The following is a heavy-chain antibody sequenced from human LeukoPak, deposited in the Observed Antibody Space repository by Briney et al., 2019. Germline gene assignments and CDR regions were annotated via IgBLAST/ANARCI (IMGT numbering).Heavy chain of an antibody. D-gene: IGHD6-19*01. CDR1: GFTFLSYA. CDR3: TKPARAVGLDY. J-gene: IGHJ4*02. V-gene: IGHV3-23*01. CDR2: ISGNGGST. Sequence: PGGSLRLSFAASGFTFLSYAMSWVRQAPGKGLEWVSGISGNGGSTYYADSVKGRFTISRDNSKNTLYLQMNSLRAEDTAVYYCTKPARAVGLDYWGQGTLVTVSS.